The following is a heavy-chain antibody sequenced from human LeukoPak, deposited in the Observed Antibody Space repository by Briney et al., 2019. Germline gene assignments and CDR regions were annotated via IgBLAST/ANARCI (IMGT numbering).Heavy chain of an antibody. J-gene: IGHJ4*02. V-gene: IGHV4-39*07. CDR1: GGSISSSSYY. CDR3: ARVGGYSGYAVDY. CDR2: IYYSGST. D-gene: IGHD5-12*01. Sequence: PSETLSLTCTVSGGSISSSSYYWGWIRQPPGKGLEWIGSIYYSGSTYYNPSLKSRVTISVDTSKNQFSLKLSSVTAADTAVYYCARVGGYSGYAVDYWGQGTLVTVSS.